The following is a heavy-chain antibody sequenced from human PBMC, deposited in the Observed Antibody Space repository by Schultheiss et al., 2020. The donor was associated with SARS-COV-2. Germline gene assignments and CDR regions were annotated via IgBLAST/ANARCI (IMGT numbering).Heavy chain of an antibody. CDR1: GFTFSDYP. D-gene: IGHD3-22*01. CDR2: ISSSSGYT. V-gene: IGHV3-11*06. CDR3: VREFSGYQYFDY. J-gene: IGHJ4*02. Sequence: GGSLRLSCAASGFTFSDYPMTWIRQAPGKGLEWVSSISSSSGYTIYADSVKGRFTISRDNAKNSLNLQMNSLRAEDTAVYHCVREFSGYQYFDYWGQGTLVTVSS.